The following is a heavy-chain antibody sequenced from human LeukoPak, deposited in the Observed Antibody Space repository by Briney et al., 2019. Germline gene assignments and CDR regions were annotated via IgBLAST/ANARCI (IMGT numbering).Heavy chain of an antibody. CDR3: ATTRPRNYYGSGSYVDY. J-gene: IGHJ4*02. Sequence: SETLSLTCTVSGVSISNYYWSWIRQPPGKGLEWIGEINHSGSTNYNPSLKSRVTISVDTSKNQFSLKLSSVTAADTAVYYCATTRPRNYYGSGSYVDYWGQGTLVTVSS. D-gene: IGHD3-10*01. CDR1: GVSISNYY. CDR2: INHSGST. V-gene: IGHV4-34*01.